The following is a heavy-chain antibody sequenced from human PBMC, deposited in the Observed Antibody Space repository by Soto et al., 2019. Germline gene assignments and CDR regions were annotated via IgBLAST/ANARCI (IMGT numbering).Heavy chain of an antibody. CDR1: GGSISSSNW. J-gene: IGHJ2*01. D-gene: IGHD4-17*01. Sequence: QVQLQESGPGLVKPSGTLSLTCAVSGGSISSSNWWSWVRQPPGKGLEWIGEIYHRGSTYYNPSLKSRVTISVDKSMNQLSLKLSSVTAADTAVYYCARDDYGDDFDLWGRGTLVTVSS. CDR3: ARDDYGDDFDL. V-gene: IGHV4-4*02. CDR2: IYHRGST.